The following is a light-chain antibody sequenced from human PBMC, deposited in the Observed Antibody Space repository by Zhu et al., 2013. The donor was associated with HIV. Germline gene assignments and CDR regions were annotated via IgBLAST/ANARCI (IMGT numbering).Light chain of an antibody. Sequence: SSELTQDPAVSVALGQTVTITYQGQILSSYYPNWYQQKPGAAPLCVMYGKSRRPSGIPDRFSGSSSGNTASLTITGAQAEDEADYYCSSWDVTSVHPFVFGTGTRVTVL. CDR2: GKS. J-gene: IGLJ1*01. V-gene: IGLV3-19*02. CDR1: ILSSYY. CDR3: SSWDVTSVHPFV.